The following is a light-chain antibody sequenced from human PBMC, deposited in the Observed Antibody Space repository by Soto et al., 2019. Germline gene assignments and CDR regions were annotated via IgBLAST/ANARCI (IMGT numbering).Light chain of an antibody. CDR1: SSDVGSYNY. CDR2: DVS. J-gene: IGLJ2*01. CDR3: SSYTSSSTLL. V-gene: IGLV2-14*01. Sequence: QSVLTQPASVSGSPGQSITISCSGTSSDVGSYNYVSWYQQHPDRAPKLMIYDVSNRPSGVSNRFSGSKSGNTASLTISGLQADDEADYYCSSYTSSSTLLFGGGTKVTVL.